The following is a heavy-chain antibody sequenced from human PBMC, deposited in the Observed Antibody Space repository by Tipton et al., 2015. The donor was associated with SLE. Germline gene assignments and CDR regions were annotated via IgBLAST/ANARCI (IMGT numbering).Heavy chain of an antibody. CDR1: GGSFSGYY. D-gene: IGHD3-3*01. CDR2: INHSGSS. V-gene: IGHV4-34*01. Sequence: TLSLTCVVHGGSFSGYYLCWFRQPPGKGLVWIGEINHSGSSNSNPPLKSRVTMSVDTSKNQFSLNLTSVTAADTAVYYCARLRISGVLTGSYEYGMDVWGQGTAVTVSS. J-gene: IGHJ6*02. CDR3: ARLRISGVLTGSYEYGMDV.